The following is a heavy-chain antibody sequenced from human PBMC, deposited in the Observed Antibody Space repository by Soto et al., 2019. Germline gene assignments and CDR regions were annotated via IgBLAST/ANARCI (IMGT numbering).Heavy chain of an antibody. CDR1: GFPFSSYT. J-gene: IGHJ4*02. D-gene: IGHD3-10*01. CDR3: ARDILSGGAYPHY. CDR2: ISSGSSYI. Sequence: EVQLVESGGGLVKPGGSLRLSCAASGFPFSSYTMNWVRQAPGKGLELVSSISSGSSYIYYGTSVKARFTISRDNAKNSLVLQMNSLRAEDTAVYCCARDILSGGAYPHYWGEGTKGTAAS. V-gene: IGHV3-21*01.